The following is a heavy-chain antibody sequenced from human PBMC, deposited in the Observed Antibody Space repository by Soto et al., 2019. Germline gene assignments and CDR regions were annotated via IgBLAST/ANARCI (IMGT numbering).Heavy chain of an antibody. CDR3: ARDDIARGEPYDY. Sequence: GGSLRLSCAASGFTFSSYGMHWVRQAPGKGLEWVAVIWYDGSNKYYADSVKGRFTISRDNSKNTLYLQMNSLRAEDTAVYYCARDDIARGEPYDYWGQGTLVTVSS. CDR1: GFTFSSYG. V-gene: IGHV3-33*01. J-gene: IGHJ4*02. D-gene: IGHD3-16*01. CDR2: IWYDGSNK.